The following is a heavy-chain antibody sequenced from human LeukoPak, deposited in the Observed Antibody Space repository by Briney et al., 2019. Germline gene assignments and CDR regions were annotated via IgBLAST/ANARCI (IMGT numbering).Heavy chain of an antibody. CDR2: ISWNSGSI. CDR3: AKDIGSYYNRVSFDY. CDR1: GFTFDDYA. Sequence: GGSLRLSCAASGFTFDDYAMHWVRQAAGKGLEWDSGISWNSGSIGYADSVKGRFTISRDNAKNSLYLQMNSLRAEDTALYYCAKDIGSYYNRVSFDYWGQGTLVTVSS. J-gene: IGHJ4*02. V-gene: IGHV3-9*01. D-gene: IGHD3-10*01.